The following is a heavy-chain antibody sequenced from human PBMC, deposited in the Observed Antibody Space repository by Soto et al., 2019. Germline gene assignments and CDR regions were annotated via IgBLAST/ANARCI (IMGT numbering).Heavy chain of an antibody. D-gene: IGHD2-15*01. V-gene: IGHV3-23*01. J-gene: IGHJ4*02. CDR3: AKAGYCSGGSCYSQVAGVCFDN. CDR2: ISGNGLRT. Sequence: GGSLRLSCAASGFTFSAYAMSWVRQAPGKGLECVSDISGNGLRTYYSNSVKGRFTISRDNSKNTLYLQMNNLRADDTAVYYCAKAGYCSGGSCYSQVAGVCFDNWGQGTLVTVSS. CDR1: GFTFSAYA.